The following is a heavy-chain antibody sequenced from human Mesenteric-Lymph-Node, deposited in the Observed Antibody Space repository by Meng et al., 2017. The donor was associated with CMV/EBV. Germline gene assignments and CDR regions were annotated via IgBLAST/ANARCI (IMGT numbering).Heavy chain of an antibody. CDR2: ISSSGSTI. CDR3: ARAIITRYYFYGMDV. V-gene: IGHV3-11*04. CDR1: GFTFSDYY. Sequence: GESLKISCAASGFTFSDYYMSWIRQAPGKGLEWVSYISSSGSTIYYADSVKGRFTISRDNAKNTLYLQMNSLRAEDTAVYYCARAIITRYYFYGMDVWGQGTTVTVSS. J-gene: IGHJ6*02. D-gene: IGHD3-16*01.